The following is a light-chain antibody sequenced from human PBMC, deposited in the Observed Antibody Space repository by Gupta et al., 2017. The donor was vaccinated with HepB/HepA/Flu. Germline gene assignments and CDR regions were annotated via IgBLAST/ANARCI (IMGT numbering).Light chain of an antibody. V-gene: IGLV1-40*01. CDR3: QSYDSSLSGVV. CDR1: SCNIGAGYD. CDR2: GNS. Sequence: QSVLTQPPSVSGAPGQRLTISCTGSSCNIGAGYDVHWYQQLPGTAPKLLIYGNSNRPSGVPDRFSGSKSGTSASLAITGLQAEDEADYYCQSYDSSLSGVVFGGGTKLTVL. J-gene: IGLJ2*01.